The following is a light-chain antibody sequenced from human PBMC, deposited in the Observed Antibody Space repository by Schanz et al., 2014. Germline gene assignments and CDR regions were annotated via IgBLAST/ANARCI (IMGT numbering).Light chain of an antibody. V-gene: IGLV1-44*01. CDR1: TSNIGDNI. J-gene: IGLJ2*01. CDR2: NTK. CDR3: STWDDSLNAVV. Sequence: QSVLTQPPSASGTPGQRVTISCSGSTSNIGDNIVNWYQHLPGTAPKLLIYNTKQRPSGVPARFSGSKSGTSASLAISGLQSDDEADYFCSTWDDSLNAVVFGGGTKVTVL.